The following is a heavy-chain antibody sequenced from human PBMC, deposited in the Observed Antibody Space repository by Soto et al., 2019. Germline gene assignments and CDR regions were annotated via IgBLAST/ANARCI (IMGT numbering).Heavy chain of an antibody. D-gene: IGHD2-2*01. CDR1: RFTFSNYG. CDR2: ISYDGTNH. V-gene: IGHV3-30*03. J-gene: IGHJ4*02. CDR3: ASDTKAGVVVPGDPKY. Sequence: QVQLVESGGGVVQPGGSLTLSCAASRFTFSNYGMHWVRQAPGEGLEWVAVISYDGTNHYYADSVRGRFTLSRDNSKNTLYLHMHRLTSDDTAVYYCASDTKAGVVVPGDPKYWGQGTLVAVSS.